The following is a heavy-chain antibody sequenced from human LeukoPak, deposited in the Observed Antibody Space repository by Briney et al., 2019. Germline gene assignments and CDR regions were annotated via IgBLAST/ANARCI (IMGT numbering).Heavy chain of an antibody. J-gene: IGHJ5*02. CDR2: IYHSGST. V-gene: IGHV4-30-2*01. CDR3: ARSPRITMVRGYNWFDP. Sequence: SQTLSLTCTVSGGSISSGGYYWSWIRQPPGKGLEWIGYIYHSGSTNYNPSLKSRVTISVDTSKNQFSLKLSSVTAADTAVYYCARSPRITMVRGYNWFDPWGQGTLVTVSS. D-gene: IGHD3-10*01. CDR1: GGSISSGGYY.